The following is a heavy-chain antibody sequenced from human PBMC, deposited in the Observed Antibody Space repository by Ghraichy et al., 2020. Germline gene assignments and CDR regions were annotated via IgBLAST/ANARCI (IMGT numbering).Heavy chain of an antibody. CDR1: GFTFSSYA. J-gene: IGHJ4*02. CDR2: ISYDGSNK. CDR3: ARDFRPSSLLWFGELLALDY. V-gene: IGHV3-30*04. Sequence: SCAASGFTFSSYAMHWVRQAPGKGLEWVAVISYDGSNKYYADSVKGRFTISRDNSKNTLYLQMNSLRAEDTAVYYCARDFRPSSLLWFGELLALDYWGQGTLVTVSS. D-gene: IGHD3-10*01.